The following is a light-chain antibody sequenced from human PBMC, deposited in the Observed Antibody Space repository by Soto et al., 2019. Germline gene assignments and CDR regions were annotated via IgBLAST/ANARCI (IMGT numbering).Light chain of an antibody. V-gene: IGLV1-47*01. CDR1: TSNIGSNY. J-gene: IGLJ2*01. CDR3: AAWDDSLSRVV. Sequence: QTVVTQPPSASGTPGQTVTISCSGSTSNIGSNYVYWYQQLPGSAPRLLIYKNNQRPSGVPDRFSGSTSGTSASLATSGLRSEDEADYFCAAWDDSLSRVVFGEGTQLTVL. CDR2: KNN.